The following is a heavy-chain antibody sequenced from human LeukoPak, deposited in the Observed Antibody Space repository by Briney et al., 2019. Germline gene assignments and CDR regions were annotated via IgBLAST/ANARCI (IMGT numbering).Heavy chain of an antibody. CDR2: IWYDGSNK. V-gene: IGHV3-33*06. Sequence: GGSLRLSCAASGFTFSSYGMHWVRQAPGKGLEWVAVIWYDGSNKYYADSVKGRFTISRDNSKNTLYLQMNSLRAEDTAVYYCAKDNHNIAAAEGHYYYYYMDVWGKGTTVTVSS. CDR3: AKDNHNIAAAEGHYYYYYMDV. CDR1: GFTFSSYG. D-gene: IGHD6-13*01. J-gene: IGHJ6*03.